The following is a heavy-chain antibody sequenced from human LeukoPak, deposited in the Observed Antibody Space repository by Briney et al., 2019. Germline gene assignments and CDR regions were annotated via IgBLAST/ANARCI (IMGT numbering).Heavy chain of an antibody. Sequence: SETLSLTCTVSGGSISYCYWSWIRQSPGKGLEWLGYIYYSGTTNYNPSLKSRVTISVDTSKNQFSLQLRSVTAADTAVYYCAREDPQTTVPEGMDVWGQGTTVTVSS. V-gene: IGHV4-59*01. CDR3: AREDPQTTVPEGMDV. J-gene: IGHJ6*02. D-gene: IGHD4-17*01. CDR1: GGSISYCY. CDR2: IYYSGTT.